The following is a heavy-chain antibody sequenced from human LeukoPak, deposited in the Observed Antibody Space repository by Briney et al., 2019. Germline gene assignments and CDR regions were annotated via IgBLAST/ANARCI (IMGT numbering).Heavy chain of an antibody. D-gene: IGHD6-13*01. CDR2: ISSSGGTI. CDR1: GFIFSSYE. CDR3: ARASFSSSWSYFFDY. V-gene: IGHV3-48*03. J-gene: IGHJ4*02. Sequence: PGGSLRLSCEAPGFIFSSYEMNWVRQAPGRGLEWVSYISSSGGTIFHADSVKGRFTISRDNAKNSVFLQISSLRVEDTAIYYCARASFSSSWSYFFDYWGQGTLVTVSS.